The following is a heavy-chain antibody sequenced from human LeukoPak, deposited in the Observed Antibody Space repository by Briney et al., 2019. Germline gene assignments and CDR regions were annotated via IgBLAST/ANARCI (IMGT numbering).Heavy chain of an antibody. V-gene: IGHV3-48*01. CDR2: INGGGSPI. J-gene: IGHJ4*02. Sequence: GGSLRLSCAASGFTFSRDSMNWVRQAPGKGLEWVSYINGGGSPIYYADSVRGRFTISRDNAKNSLYLQMNSLRAEDTAVYYCARDKGIAVALGYWGQGTPVTVSS. CDR1: GFTFSRDS. D-gene: IGHD6-19*01. CDR3: ARDKGIAVALGY.